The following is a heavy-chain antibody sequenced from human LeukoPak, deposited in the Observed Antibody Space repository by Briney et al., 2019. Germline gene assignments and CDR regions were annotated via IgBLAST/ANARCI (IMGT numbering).Heavy chain of an antibody. J-gene: IGHJ3*02. CDR3: AKFGLAGSGRFHDAFDI. D-gene: IGHD3-10*01. V-gene: IGHV3-53*01. CDR1: GFTVSTDH. Sequence: GGSLRLSCAASGFTVSTDHMSWVRQAPGKGLEWVAVSYSDDNGYYTESVKGRFTISRDNSKNTLYLLMSSLRADDTAVYYCAKFGLAGSGRFHDAFDIWGQGTMVTVSS. CDR2: SYSDDNG.